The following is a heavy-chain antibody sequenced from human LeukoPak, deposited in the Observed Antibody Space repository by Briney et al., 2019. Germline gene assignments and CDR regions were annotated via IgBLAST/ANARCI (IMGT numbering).Heavy chain of an antibody. CDR2: ISRSGGTI. V-gene: IGHV3-48*03. CDR3: ARDHGYSSGYFDY. D-gene: IGHD6-19*01. CDR1: GFISTTYE. J-gene: IGHJ4*02. Sequence: GGSLRLSCAASGFISTTYEMNWVRQAPGGGLEWVSYISRSGGTIYYADSVKGRFTISRDNSKNTVYLQMNSLRADDTAVYYCARDHGYSSGYFDYWGQGTLVTVSS.